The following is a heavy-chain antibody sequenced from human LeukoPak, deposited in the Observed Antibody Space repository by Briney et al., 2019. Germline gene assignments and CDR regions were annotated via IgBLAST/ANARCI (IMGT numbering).Heavy chain of an antibody. CDR1: GFTFSSYW. J-gene: IGHJ4*02. V-gene: IGHV3-7*03. D-gene: IGHD1-26*01. CDR2: INHNGNVN. Sequence: GGSLRLSCAASGFTFSSYWMNWARQAPGKGLEWVASINHNGNVNYYVDSVKGRFTISRDNAKNSLYLQMSNLRAEDTAVYFCAKDRSYLALDYWGQGALVTVSS. CDR3: AKDRSYLALDY.